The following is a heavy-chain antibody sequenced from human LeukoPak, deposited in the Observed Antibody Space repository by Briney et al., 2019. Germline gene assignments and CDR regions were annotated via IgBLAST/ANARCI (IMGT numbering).Heavy chain of an antibody. Sequence: GRSLRLSCAASGFTFSSYGMHWVRQAPGKGLEWVAVIWYDGSNKYYADSVKGRFTISRDNSKNTLYLQVNSLRAEDTAVYYCARDYFVGSPRYYYGMDVWGQGTTVTVSS. D-gene: IGHD2-15*01. CDR1: GFTFSSYG. J-gene: IGHJ6*02. V-gene: IGHV3-33*01. CDR2: IWYDGSNK. CDR3: ARDYFVGSPRYYYGMDV.